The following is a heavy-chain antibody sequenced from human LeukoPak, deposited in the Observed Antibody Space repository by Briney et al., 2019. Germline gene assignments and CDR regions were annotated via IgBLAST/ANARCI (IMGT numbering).Heavy chain of an antibody. CDR1: GGSISSGDHY. D-gene: IGHD4-17*01. CDR2: IYYSGST. CDR3: ARVGGDYVLLDY. V-gene: IGHV4-30-4*01. J-gene: IGHJ4*02. Sequence: SETLSLTCTVSGGSISSGDHYWSWIRQPPGKGLEWIGYIYYSGSTYYNPSLKSRVTISVDTSKNQFSLKLSSETAADTAVYYCARVGGDYVLLDYWGQGTLVTVSS.